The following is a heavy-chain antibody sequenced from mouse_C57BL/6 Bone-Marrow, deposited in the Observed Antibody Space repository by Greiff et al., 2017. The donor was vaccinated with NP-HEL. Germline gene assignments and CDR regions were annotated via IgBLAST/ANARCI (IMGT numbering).Heavy chain of an antibody. D-gene: IGHD3-1*01. J-gene: IGHJ2*01. CDR2: ISDGGSYT. CDR3: ASFSGVSFDY. CDR1: GFTFSSYA. V-gene: IGHV5-4*03. Sequence: MLVESGGGLVKPGGSLKLSCAASGFTFSSYAMSWVRQTPEKRLEWVATISDGGSYTYYPDNVKGRFTISRDNAKNNLYLQMSHLKSEDTAMYYCASFSGVSFDYWGQGTTLTVSS.